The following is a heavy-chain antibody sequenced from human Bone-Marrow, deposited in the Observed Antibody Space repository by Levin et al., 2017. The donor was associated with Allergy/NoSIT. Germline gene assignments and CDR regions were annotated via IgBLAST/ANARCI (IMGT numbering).Heavy chain of an antibody. Sequence: GASVKVSCKASGYTFTGYYMHWVRQAPGQGLEWMGWINLNSGATNYAHTFQGRVTMTRDTSISTAYMELSGLRSDDTAVFYCARDDGVAVGSYFDYWGQGTLVTVSS. J-gene: IGHJ4*02. D-gene: IGHD3-3*01. CDR3: ARDDGVAVGSYFDY. CDR2: INLNSGAT. V-gene: IGHV1-2*02. CDR1: GYTFTGYY.